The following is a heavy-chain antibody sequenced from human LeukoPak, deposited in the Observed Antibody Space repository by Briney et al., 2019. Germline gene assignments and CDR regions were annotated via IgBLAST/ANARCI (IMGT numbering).Heavy chain of an antibody. CDR3: ARTNWNKNYYYYYYMDV. CDR1: GFTFSNFE. J-gene: IGHJ6*03. D-gene: IGHD1/OR15-1a*01. Sequence: PGGSLRLSCTASGFTFSNFEMNWVRQAPGKGLEWVSYTSSGGSTIYYADSVKGRFSISRDNAKNSLYLQMNSLRAGDTSVYYCARTNWNKNYYYYYYMDVWGKGTTVTVSS. CDR2: TSSGGSTI. V-gene: IGHV3-48*03.